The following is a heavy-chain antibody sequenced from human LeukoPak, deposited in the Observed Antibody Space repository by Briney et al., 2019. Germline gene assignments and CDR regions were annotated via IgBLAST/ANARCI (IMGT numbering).Heavy chain of an antibody. CDR3: SKNDYVWGVPGPFDY. Sequence: GGSLRLSCAASGFTFRTYCMTWVRQAPGKGLEWVSVISGFGGTYYDASFKSRFTISRDNSKNKLSLQLNNLSAADTAVYYCSKNDYVWGVPGPFDYWGQGTLVTVSS. CDR2: ISGFGGT. J-gene: IGHJ4*02. D-gene: IGHD3-16*01. CDR1: GFTFRTYC. V-gene: IGHV3-66*03.